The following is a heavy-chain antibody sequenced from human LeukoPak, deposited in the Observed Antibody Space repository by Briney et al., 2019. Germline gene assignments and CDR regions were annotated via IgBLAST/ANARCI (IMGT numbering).Heavy chain of an antibody. V-gene: IGHV4-39*01. J-gene: IGHJ4*02. D-gene: IGHD1-26*01. CDR1: GGSISSTTYY. CDR3: AKSGGYGLIDY. Sequence: SETLSLTCTVSGGSISSTTYYWGWIRQPPGKGLEWIGSIYSSGSTYYNASLQSRVTISIETSKNQISLRLNSVTAADTAMYYCAKSGGYGLIDYWGQGTLVTVSS. CDR2: IYSSGST.